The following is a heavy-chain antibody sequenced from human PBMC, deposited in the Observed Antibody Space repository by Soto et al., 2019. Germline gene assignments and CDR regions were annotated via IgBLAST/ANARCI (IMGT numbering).Heavy chain of an antibody. CDR2: ISADGDST. CDR3: ATPVPYSSVNDAFDV. Sequence: EVQLLESGGDLVQPGGSLRLSCAVSGFTFSSYGMNWVRQAPGKGLEWVSGISADGDSTYYADSVKGRFTISRDNSKNNLYLQMKSLRAEDTAVYYCATPVPYSSVNDAFDVWGQGTMVTVSS. V-gene: IGHV3-23*01. D-gene: IGHD2-2*01. J-gene: IGHJ3*01. CDR1: GFTFSSYG.